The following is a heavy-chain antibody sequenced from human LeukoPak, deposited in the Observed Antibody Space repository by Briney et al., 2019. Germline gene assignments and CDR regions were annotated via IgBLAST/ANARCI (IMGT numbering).Heavy chain of an antibody. CDR2: ISGSGGST. Sequence: GGSLRLSCAASGFTFSSYAMSWVRQAPGKGLEWVSAISGSGGSTYYADSVKGRFTISRDNSKNTLYLQMNSLRAEDTAVYYCARVPNYYDSSGPQHPLGYGMDVWGQGTTVTVSS. D-gene: IGHD3-22*01. V-gene: IGHV3-23*01. J-gene: IGHJ6*02. CDR3: ARVPNYYDSSGPQHPLGYGMDV. CDR1: GFTFSSYA.